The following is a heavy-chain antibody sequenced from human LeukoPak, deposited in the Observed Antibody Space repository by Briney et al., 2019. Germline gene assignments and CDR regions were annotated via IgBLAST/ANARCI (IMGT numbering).Heavy chain of an antibody. V-gene: IGHV4-4*02. CDR2: IDHTGST. J-gene: IGHJ3*02. Sequence: PSGTLSLNCAVSGGSISSTNWWNWVRQPPGKGLEWIGEIDHTGSTNYNPSLKSRVTISVDTSKNQFSLKLSSVTAADTAVYYCARQSSYYDSSGRIPYAFGIWGQGTMVTVSS. CDR1: GGSISSTNW. D-gene: IGHD3-22*01. CDR3: ARQSSYYDSSGRIPYAFGI.